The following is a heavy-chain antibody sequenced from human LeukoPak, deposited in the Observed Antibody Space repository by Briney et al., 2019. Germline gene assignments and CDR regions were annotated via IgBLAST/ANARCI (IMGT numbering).Heavy chain of an antibody. Sequence: TGGSLRLSCAAFGFIVSSNYMSWVRQAPGKGLEWVSVMRSGGTTSYADSVKGRFTISRDSSKNMLYLQMNSLRAEDTAMYYYARESLKGSTTDGFDIWGQGTMVTVSS. CDR2: MRSGGTT. D-gene: IGHD5/OR15-5a*01. CDR1: GFIVSSNY. CDR3: ARESLKGSTTDGFDI. V-gene: IGHV3-53*01. J-gene: IGHJ3*02.